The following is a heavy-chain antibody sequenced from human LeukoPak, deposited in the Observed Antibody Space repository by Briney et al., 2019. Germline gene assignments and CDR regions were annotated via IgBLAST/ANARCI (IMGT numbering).Heavy chain of an antibody. V-gene: IGHV3-66*01. CDR2: IYSGGST. J-gene: IGHJ4*02. CDR1: GFTVSSNY. Sequence: AGGSLRLSCAASGFTVSSNYMSWVRQAPGKGLEWVSVIYSGGSTYYADSVKGRFTISRDNSKNTLYLQMNSLRAEDTAVYCCAKEDDIVVVPAADTPYYFDYWGQGTLVTVSS. D-gene: IGHD2-2*01. CDR3: AKEDDIVVVPAADTPYYFDY.